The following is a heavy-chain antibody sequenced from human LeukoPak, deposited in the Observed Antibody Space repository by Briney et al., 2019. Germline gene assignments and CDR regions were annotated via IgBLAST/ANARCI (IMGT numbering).Heavy chain of an antibody. CDR3: AREQQLVPPYYYYYMDV. D-gene: IGHD6-13*01. Sequence: PSETLSLTCTVSGGSISSYYWSWIRQPPGKGLEWIGYIYYGGSTNYNPSLKSRVTISVDTSKNQFSLKLSSVTAADTAVYYCAREQQLVPPYYYYYMDVWGKGTTVTVSS. V-gene: IGHV4-59*01. CDR2: IYYGGST. CDR1: GGSISSYY. J-gene: IGHJ6*03.